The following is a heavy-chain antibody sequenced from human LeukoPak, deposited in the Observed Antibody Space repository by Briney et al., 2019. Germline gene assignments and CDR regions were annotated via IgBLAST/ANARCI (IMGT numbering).Heavy chain of an antibody. CDR2: INPNSGGT. J-gene: IGHJ4*02. Sequence: ASVKVSCKASGYTFTGYYMHWVRQAPGQGLEWMGRINPNSGGTNYAQKFQGRATMTRDTSISTAYMELSRLRSDDTAVYYCARLVVVVAATLYSTVTTTYFDYWGQGTLVTVSS. CDR1: GYTFTGYY. V-gene: IGHV1-2*06. CDR3: ARLVVVVAATLYSTVTTTYFDY. D-gene: IGHD2-15*01.